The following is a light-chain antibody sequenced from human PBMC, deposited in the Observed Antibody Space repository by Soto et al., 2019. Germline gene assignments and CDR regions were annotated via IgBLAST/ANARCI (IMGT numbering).Light chain of an antibody. CDR2: EVT. CDR3: ATWDVSLSGAV. Sequence: QSVLTQPASVSGSPGQSITISCTGTSTDIGAYNYVSWYQQHPGKAPKLLIYEVTNRPSGVSNRFSGSKSGNTASLTISGLQAEDEANYYCATWDVSLSGAVFGGGTQLTVL. CDR1: STDIGAYNY. J-gene: IGLJ3*02. V-gene: IGLV2-14*01.